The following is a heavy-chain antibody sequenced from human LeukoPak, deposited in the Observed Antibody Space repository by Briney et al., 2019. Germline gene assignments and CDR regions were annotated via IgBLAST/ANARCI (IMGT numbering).Heavy chain of an antibody. CDR3: ARVRTEWYIDL. D-gene: IGHD2-8*02. J-gene: IGHJ2*01. CDR2: MKEDGGEK. Sequence: GGSLRLSCAASGFIFSPYWVTWVRQAPGMGLEWVANMKEDGGEKFYVDSVRGRFTISRDNAKNSLYLQMNGLRVEDTGVYYCARVRTEWYIDLWGRGTLVTVST. V-gene: IGHV3-7*01. CDR1: GFIFSPYW.